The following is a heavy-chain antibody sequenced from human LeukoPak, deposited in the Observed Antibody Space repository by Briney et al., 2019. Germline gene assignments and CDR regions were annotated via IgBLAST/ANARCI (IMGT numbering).Heavy chain of an antibody. J-gene: IGHJ5*02. Sequence: GASVKVSCKASGYTFTGYYMYWVRQAPGQGLEWMGWINPNSGGTNYAQKFQGRVTMTRDTSISTAYMELSRLRSDDTVVYYCTRPYYDFWSGYADNWFDPWGQGTLVTVSS. D-gene: IGHD3-3*01. V-gene: IGHV1-2*02. CDR3: TRPYYDFWSGYADNWFDP. CDR1: GYTFTGYY. CDR2: INPNSGGT.